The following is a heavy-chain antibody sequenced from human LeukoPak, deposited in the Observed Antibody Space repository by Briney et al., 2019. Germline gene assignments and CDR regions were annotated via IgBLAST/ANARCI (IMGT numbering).Heavy chain of an antibody. CDR3: AKAMELLWFGESPDYYGMDV. CDR1: GFTFSDYY. D-gene: IGHD3-10*01. J-gene: IGHJ6*02. V-gene: IGHV3-11*01. CDR2: ISSSGSTI. Sequence: GGSLRLSCAASGFTFSDYYMSWIRQAPGKGPEWVSYISSSGSTIYYADSVKGRFTISRDNAKNSLYLQMNSLRAEDTALYYCAKAMELLWFGESPDYYGMDVWGQGTTVTVSS.